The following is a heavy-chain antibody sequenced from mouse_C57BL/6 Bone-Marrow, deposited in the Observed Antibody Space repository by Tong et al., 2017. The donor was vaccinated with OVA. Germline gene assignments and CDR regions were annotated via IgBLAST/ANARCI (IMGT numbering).Heavy chain of an antibody. CDR2: ISSGGSYT. CDR1: GFTFSSYG. D-gene: IGHD2-2*01. V-gene: IGHV5-6*01. J-gene: IGHJ4*01. CDR3: ARHEVTTGYYAMDY. Sequence: EVQLQESGGGLVKPGGSLKLSCAASGFTFSSYGMSWVRQTPDKRLEWVATISSGGSYTYYPDSVKGRFTISRDNAKNTLYLQMSSLRSEDTAMYYCARHEVTTGYYAMDYWGQGTSVTVSS.